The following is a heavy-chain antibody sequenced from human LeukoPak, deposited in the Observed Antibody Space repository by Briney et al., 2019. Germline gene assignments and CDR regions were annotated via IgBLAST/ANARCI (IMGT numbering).Heavy chain of an antibody. V-gene: IGHV4-4*07. J-gene: IGHJ4*02. Sequence: SETLSLTCTVSGSSISAYYWTWIRRPAGRGLEWIGRIYTSDNTDYNPSLKSRVTMSVDTSKNQFSLKLTSVTAADTAVYYCARDFDRAGGDHFDYWGQGALVTVSS. D-gene: IGHD3-16*01. CDR3: ARDFDRAGGDHFDY. CDR1: GSSISAYY. CDR2: IYTSDNT.